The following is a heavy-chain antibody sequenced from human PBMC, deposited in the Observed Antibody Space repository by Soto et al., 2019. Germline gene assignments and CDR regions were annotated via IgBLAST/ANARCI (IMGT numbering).Heavy chain of an antibody. Sequence: QVQLVQSGAEVKKPGASVKVSCKASGYAFSQFYIHWMRQAPGQGLERMGWINPNSGRTKFAQNFQGSVTMTRDTSIKTVYMELSGLRSDATAVYYCARESGGTTATLDYYYFYMDVWGKGTTVTVSS. V-gene: IGHV1-2*04. J-gene: IGHJ6*03. CDR1: GYAFSQFY. D-gene: IGHD4-17*01. CDR2: INPNSGRT. CDR3: ARESGGTTATLDYYYFYMDV.